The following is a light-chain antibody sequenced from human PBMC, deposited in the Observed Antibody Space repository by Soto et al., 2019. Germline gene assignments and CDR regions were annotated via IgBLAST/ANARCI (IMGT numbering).Light chain of an antibody. CDR3: QQYGSSPYT. J-gene: IGKJ2*01. CDR1: QSFTNNY. V-gene: IGKV3-20*01. CDR2: AAS. Sequence: EIVLTQSPGTLSLSPGERAILSCRASQSFTNNYLAWYNQRPGQAPRLLIYAASSRAAGIPDRFSGRGSGTDFTLTISRLEPEDFAVYYCQQYGSSPYTFGQGTKLEI.